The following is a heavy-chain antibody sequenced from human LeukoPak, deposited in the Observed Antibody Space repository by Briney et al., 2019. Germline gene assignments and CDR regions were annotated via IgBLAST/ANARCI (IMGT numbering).Heavy chain of an antibody. CDR3: ARDRGGSSSWYGMDV. Sequence: PSETLSLTCGVYGGSFSGYYWTWIRQSPGMGLEWIGGIIHSGSTNYNPSLTSRVTISVDTSKNQFSLELSSVTAADTAVYYCARDRGGSSSWYGMDVWGQGTTVTVSS. CDR2: IIHSGST. CDR1: GGSFSGYY. D-gene: IGHD6-13*01. V-gene: IGHV4-34*12. J-gene: IGHJ6*02.